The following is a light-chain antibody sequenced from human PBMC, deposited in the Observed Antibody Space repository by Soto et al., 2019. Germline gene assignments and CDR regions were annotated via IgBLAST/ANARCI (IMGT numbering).Light chain of an antibody. J-gene: IGLJ2*01. CDR2: QDS. CDR1: KLGDKY. V-gene: IGLV3-1*01. CDR3: XAWDSSTVV. Sequence: SYELTQPPSVSVSPGQTASITCSGDKLGDKYACWYQQKPGQSPVLVIYQDSKRPSGIPERFSGSNSGNTATLTISGTQAXXXXXXXXXAWDSSTVVFGGGTKLTVL.